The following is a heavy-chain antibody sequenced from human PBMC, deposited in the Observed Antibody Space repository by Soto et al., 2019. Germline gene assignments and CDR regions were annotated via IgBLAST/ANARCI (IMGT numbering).Heavy chain of an antibody. D-gene: IGHD6-19*01. V-gene: IGHV3-15*07. Sequence: EVQLVESGGGLVKPGGSLRLSCAASGFTFSNAWMNWVRQAPGKGLEWVGRIKSKTDGGTTDYAAPVKGRFTISRVDSKNTLYLQMNCLKTEDTAVYYCTTSSVWHYYLDYWGQGTLVTVSS. CDR3: TTSSVWHYYLDY. J-gene: IGHJ4*02. CDR2: IKSKTDGGTT. CDR1: GFTFSNAW.